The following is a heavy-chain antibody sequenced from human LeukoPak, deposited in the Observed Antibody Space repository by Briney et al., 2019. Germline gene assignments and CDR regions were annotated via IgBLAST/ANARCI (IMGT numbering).Heavy chain of an antibody. CDR1: GFTFDRYA. V-gene: IGHV3-23*01. J-gene: IGHJ6*02. CDR2: ISGSGGNT. D-gene: IGHD3-3*01. Sequence: PGGSLRLSCAASGFTFDRYAMSWVRQAPGKGLEWVSAISGSGGNTYYADSVKGRFTISRDNSKNTLYLQMNSLRADDTAVYYCAKESVSGAYYGMDVWGQGTTATVSS. CDR3: AKESVSGAYYGMDV.